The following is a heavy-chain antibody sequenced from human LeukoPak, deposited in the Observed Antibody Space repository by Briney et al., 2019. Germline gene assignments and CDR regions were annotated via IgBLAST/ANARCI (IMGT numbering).Heavy chain of an antibody. D-gene: IGHD3-10*01. CDR2: ISYDGSNK. CDR3: AKDLNYYGSGSYEGLDY. J-gene: IGHJ4*02. Sequence: GGSLRLSCAASGFTFSSYGMHWVRQAPGKGLEGVAVISYDGSNKYYADSVKGRFTISRDNSKNTLYLQMNSLRAEDTAVYYCAKDLNYYGSGSYEGLDYWGQGTLVTVSS. CDR1: GFTFSSYG. V-gene: IGHV3-30*18.